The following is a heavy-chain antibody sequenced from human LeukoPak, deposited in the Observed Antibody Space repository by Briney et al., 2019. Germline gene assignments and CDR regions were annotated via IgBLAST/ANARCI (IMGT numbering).Heavy chain of an antibody. CDR1: GGSVSSGSYY. CDR3: ARVGHYSNLSIYYYYGMDV. V-gene: IGHV4-61*01. Sequence: PSETLSLTCTVSGGSVSSGSYYWSWIRQPPGKGLEWIGYIYYSGSTNYNPSLKSRVTISVDTSKNQFSLKLSSVTAADTAVYYCARVGHYSNLSIYYYYGMDVWGQGTTVTVSS. J-gene: IGHJ6*02. CDR2: IYYSGST. D-gene: IGHD4-11*01.